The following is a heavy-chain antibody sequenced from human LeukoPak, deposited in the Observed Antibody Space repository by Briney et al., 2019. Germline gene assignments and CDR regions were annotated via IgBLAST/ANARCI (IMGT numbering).Heavy chain of an antibody. D-gene: IGHD4-17*01. V-gene: IGHV3-23*01. J-gene: IGHJ5*02. Sequence: GGSLRLSCAASGFTFSSCAMSWVRQAPGKGLEWVSAISGSGGTTYYANSVKGRFTFSRDNSKNTLYLQMNSLRAEDTAIYYCARMIRDYGDSNWFDPWGQGTLVTVPS. CDR2: ISGSGGTT. CDR3: ARMIRDYGDSNWFDP. CDR1: GFTFSSCA.